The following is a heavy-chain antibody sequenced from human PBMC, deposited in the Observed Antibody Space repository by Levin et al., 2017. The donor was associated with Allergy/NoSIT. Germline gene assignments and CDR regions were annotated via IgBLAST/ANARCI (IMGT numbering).Heavy chain of an antibody. CDR3: AKGGDSPRPTYYFDY. CDR1: GFTFSNYY. D-gene: IGHD2-21*02. Sequence: PGGSLRLSCAGSGFTFSNYYMAWVRQAPGKGLEYVSSFGSSATYIYYADSVKGRFTISRDNAQNSLYLQMNSLGAEDTAVYYCAKGGDSPRPTYYFDYWGRGTLVTVSS. J-gene: IGHJ4*02. V-gene: IGHV3-21*01. CDR2: FGSSATYI.